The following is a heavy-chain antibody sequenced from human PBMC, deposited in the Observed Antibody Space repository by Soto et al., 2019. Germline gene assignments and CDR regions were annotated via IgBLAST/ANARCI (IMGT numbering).Heavy chain of an antibody. CDR3: ARGGNYYDSSGYDYYYGRDV. D-gene: IGHD3-22*01. J-gene: IGHJ6*02. V-gene: IGHV3-66*01. Sequence: GGSLRLSCAASGFTVSSNYMSWVRQAPGKVLEWVSVIYSGGSTYYADSVNGRFTISRHNSKNTLYLQMNSLRAEDTAVYYCARGGNYYDSSGYDYYYGRDVWGQGTTVTVSS. CDR2: IYSGGST. CDR1: GFTVSSNY.